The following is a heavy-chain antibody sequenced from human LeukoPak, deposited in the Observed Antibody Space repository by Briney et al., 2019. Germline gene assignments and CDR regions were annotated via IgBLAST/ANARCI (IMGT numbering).Heavy chain of an antibody. Sequence: GGSLRLSCVVSGFTFSSFAMSWVRQAPGKRLEWVSAICDSGVSTYYADSLRGRFAISRDNSKNTLYLQMNSLRAEDTALYYCAKDLIEGYSGYGHFDYWGQGTLVTVSS. CDR3: AKDLIEGYSGYGHFDY. J-gene: IGHJ4*02. V-gene: IGHV3-23*01. D-gene: IGHD5-12*01. CDR1: GFTFSSFA. CDR2: ICDSGVST.